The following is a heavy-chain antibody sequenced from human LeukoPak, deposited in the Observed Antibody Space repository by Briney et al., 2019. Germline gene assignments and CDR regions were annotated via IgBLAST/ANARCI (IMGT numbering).Heavy chain of an antibody. CDR1: GYTFSSYG. CDR3: ARDSSTGASGWYGVFDY. CDR2: ISGYNGNT. Sequence: ASVKVSCKASGYTFSSYGISWVRLAPGQGLEWMGWISGYNGNTNYAQELQGRVTMTTDTSTSTAYMELRSLRSDDTAVYYCARDSSTGASGWYGVFDYWGQGTLVTVSS. V-gene: IGHV1-18*01. J-gene: IGHJ4*02. D-gene: IGHD6-19*01.